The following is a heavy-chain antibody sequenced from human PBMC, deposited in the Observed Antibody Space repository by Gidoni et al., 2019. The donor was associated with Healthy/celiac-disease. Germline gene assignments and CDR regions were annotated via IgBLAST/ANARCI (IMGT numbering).Heavy chain of an antibody. CDR1: GGSFSGYY. Sequence: QVQLQQWGAGLLKPSETLSLTCAAYGGSFSGYYWSWIRPPPGKGLEWIGEINQSGSTNYNPSLKSRVTISGDTSKNQFSLKLSSVTAADTAVYYCARGRGSSSSPYFYYGMDVWGQGTTVTVSS. J-gene: IGHJ6*02. CDR3: ARGRGSSSSPYFYYGMDV. D-gene: IGHD6-6*01. V-gene: IGHV4-34*01. CDR2: INQSGST.